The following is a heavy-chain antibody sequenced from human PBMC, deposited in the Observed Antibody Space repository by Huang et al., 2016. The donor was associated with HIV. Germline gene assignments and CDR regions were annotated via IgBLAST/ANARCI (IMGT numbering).Heavy chain of an antibody. D-gene: IGHD4-17*01. Sequence: QLVESGGDSVQSGRSLRLSCRGSGFIFNDFAINWFRQSRGKGLEWIGFVRSKAFGGASKSAPSGKDRFTVSRDEAKNVAFLQMDNLQVDDTAIYYCSPSGDDYFYFYMDVWGNGTTVIVS. CDR1: GFIFNDFA. CDR2: VRSKAFGGAS. CDR3: SPSGDDYFYFYMDV. V-gene: IGHV3-49*03. J-gene: IGHJ6*03.